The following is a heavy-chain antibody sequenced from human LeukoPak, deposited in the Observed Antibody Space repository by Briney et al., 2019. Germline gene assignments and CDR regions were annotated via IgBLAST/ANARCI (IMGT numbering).Heavy chain of an antibody. V-gene: IGHV1-24*01. CDR2: FDPEDGET. J-gene: IGHJ4*02. Sequence: ASVKVSCKVSGHRLIKLSMHWVRQAPGRGLEWLGGFEWLGGFDPEDGETIYAQKFQGRVTMTEDTSTDTAYMEVSSLRSEDTAVYFCATPGSIIVVVTRGGFDYWGQGTLVTVSS. CDR3: ATPGSIIVVVTRGGFDY. CDR1: GHRLIKLS. D-gene: IGHD3-22*01.